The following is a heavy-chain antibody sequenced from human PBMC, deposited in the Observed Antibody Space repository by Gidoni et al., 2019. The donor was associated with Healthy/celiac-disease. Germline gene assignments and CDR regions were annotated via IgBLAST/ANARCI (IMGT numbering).Heavy chain of an antibody. CDR2: INHSGST. CDR1: GGSFSGSY. D-gene: IGHD3-3*01. Sequence: QVQLQQWGAGLLKPAETLSLTCAVYGGSFSGSYWSWIRQPPGQGLEWIGEINHSGSTNYNPSLKSRVTISVDTSKNQVSLKLSSVTAADTAVYYCARGSHFTYYDFWSANNGFDPWGQGTLVTVSS. CDR3: ARGSHFTYYDFWSANNGFDP. V-gene: IGHV4-34*01. J-gene: IGHJ5*02.